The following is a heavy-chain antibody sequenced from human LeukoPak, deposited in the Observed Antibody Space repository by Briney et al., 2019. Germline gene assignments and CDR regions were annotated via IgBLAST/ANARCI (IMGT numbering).Heavy chain of an antibody. CDR3: TIDLPHKVWFDQ. Sequence: PAGSLRLSCATSGFTFSSHALSWVRQTPGRELEWVSSISVSGSTTYYADSVKGRFTISRDNSRNMLNLQMDSLRAEDTAVYYCTIDLPHKVWFDQWGQGTLVTVSS. CDR2: ISVSGSTT. V-gene: IGHV3-23*01. J-gene: IGHJ5*02. CDR1: GFTFSSHA.